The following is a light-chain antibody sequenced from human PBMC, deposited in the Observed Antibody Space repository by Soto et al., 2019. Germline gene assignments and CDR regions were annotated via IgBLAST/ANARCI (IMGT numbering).Light chain of an antibody. V-gene: IGKV1D-8*01. Sequence: VICMTQSPSLLSASAGDRFTISFLMSQGISRYLAWYQQKPGKAPELLIYAASTLRSGVPSRFSGSGSGTDFTLTISCLQSEDFATYYCQQYYSFPRTFGQGTKVDI. CDR1: QGISRY. J-gene: IGKJ1*01. CDR3: QQYYSFPRT. CDR2: AAS.